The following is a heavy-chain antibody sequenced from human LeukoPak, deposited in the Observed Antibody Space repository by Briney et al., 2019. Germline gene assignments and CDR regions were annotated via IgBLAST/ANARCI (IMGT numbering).Heavy chain of an antibody. CDR3: ARESGSSLYYLDS. V-gene: IGHV1-69*10. Sequence: GASVKVSCKASGGTFRSYAVNWVRQAPGQGLEWVGAIIPILSRSNYTQKFQGRVTITAVESTSTAYMVLSSLRPEDTAVYYCARESGSSLYYLDSRGQGTLVTVSS. D-gene: IGHD6-13*01. CDR1: GGTFRSYA. CDR2: IIPILSRS. J-gene: IGHJ4*02.